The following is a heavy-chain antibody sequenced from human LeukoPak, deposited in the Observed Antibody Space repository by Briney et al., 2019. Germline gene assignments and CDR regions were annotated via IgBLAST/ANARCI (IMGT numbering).Heavy chain of an antibody. CDR3: ARGLVKDFWSGYNWFDP. J-gene: IGHJ5*02. V-gene: IGHV3-48*03. CDR1: GFTFSSYE. CDR2: ISSSGSTI. Sequence: SGGSLRLSCAASGFTFSSYEMNWVHQAPGKGLEWVSYISSSGSTIYYADSVKGRFTISRDNAKNSLYLQMNSLRAEDTAVYYCARGLVKDFWSGYNWFDPWGQGTLVTVSS. D-gene: IGHD3-3*01.